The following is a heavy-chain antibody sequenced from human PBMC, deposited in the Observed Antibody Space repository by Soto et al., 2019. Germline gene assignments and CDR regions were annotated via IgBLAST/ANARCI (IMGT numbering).Heavy chain of an antibody. Sequence: PGGSLRLSCAVSGFTFSSHAMHWARQAPGKGLEWVAVTSYDASKELYADSVKSRFTISRDNSKNTVYLQMNSLRAEDTAVYYCVKDRTSSWTFDYWGQGTLVTVSS. CDR2: TSYDASKE. V-gene: IGHV3-30*18. CDR1: GFTFSSHA. CDR3: VKDRTSSWTFDY. J-gene: IGHJ4*02. D-gene: IGHD6-6*01.